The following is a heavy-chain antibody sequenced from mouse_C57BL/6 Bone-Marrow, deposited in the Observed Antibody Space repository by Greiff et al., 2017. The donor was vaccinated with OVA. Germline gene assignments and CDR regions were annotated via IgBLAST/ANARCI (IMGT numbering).Heavy chain of an antibody. V-gene: IGHV5-12*01. CDR1: GFTFSDYY. CDR2: ISNGGGSP. D-gene: IGHD1-1*01. CDR3: ARPHPYYYGSSYYAMDY. Sequence: EVMLVESGGGLVQPGGSLKLSCAASGFTFSDYYMYWVRQTPEKRLEWVAYISNGGGSPYYPDTVKGRFTISRDNAKNTLYLQMSRLKSEDTAVYYCARPHPYYYGSSYYAMDYWGQGTSVTVSS. J-gene: IGHJ4*01.